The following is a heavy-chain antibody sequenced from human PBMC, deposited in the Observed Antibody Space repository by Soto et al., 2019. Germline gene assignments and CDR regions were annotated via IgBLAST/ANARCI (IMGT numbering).Heavy chain of an antibody. CDR1: VYTFTTYG. CDR3: ARDRALELGDY. CDR2: ISAYTGNT. D-gene: IGHD1-26*01. J-gene: IGHJ4*02. Sequence: HVQLVQSGAEVKKPGASVKVSCKASVYTFTTYGICWVRQARGQGLEWMGWISAYTGNTKYAQKLQGRVTMTEDTSTSTAYMGLRSLSSDDTAVSYCARDRALELGDYYGQRTLVTVSS. V-gene: IGHV1-18*01.